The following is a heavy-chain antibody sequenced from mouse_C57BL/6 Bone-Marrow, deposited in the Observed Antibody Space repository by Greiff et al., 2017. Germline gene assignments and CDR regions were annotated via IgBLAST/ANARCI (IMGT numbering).Heavy chain of an antibody. CDR3: ARSRLTGPFAY. V-gene: IGHV1-64*01. Sequence: QVQLQQPGAELVQPGASVKLSCKASGYTFTSYWMHWVKQRPGQGLEWIGMIHPNSGSTNYNEKFKSKATLTVDKSSSTAYMQLSSLTSEDSAVYYCARSRLTGPFAYWGQGTLVTVSA. D-gene: IGHD4-1*01. CDR1: GYTFTSYW. J-gene: IGHJ3*01. CDR2: IHPNSGST.